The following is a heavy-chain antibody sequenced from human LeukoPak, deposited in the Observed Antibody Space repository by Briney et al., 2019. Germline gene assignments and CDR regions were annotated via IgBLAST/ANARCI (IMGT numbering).Heavy chain of an antibody. D-gene: IGHD5-12*01. J-gene: IGHJ4*02. V-gene: IGHV4-59*01. Sequence: KSSETLSLTCTVSGGSISSYYWSWIRQPPGKGLEWIGYIYYSGSTNYNPSLKSRVTIPVDTSKNQFSLKLSSVTAADTAVYYCASDSGYDKFDYWGQGTLVTVSS. CDR2: IYYSGST. CDR1: GGSISSYY. CDR3: ASDSGYDKFDY.